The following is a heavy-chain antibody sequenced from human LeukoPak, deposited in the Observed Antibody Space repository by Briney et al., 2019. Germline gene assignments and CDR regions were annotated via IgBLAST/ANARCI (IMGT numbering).Heavy chain of an antibody. CDR1: GFTFSSYG. V-gene: IGHV3-30*18. Sequence: PGGSLRLSCAASGFTFSSYGMHWVRQAPGKGLEWVAVILYDGGDKNYADSAKGRFTISRDNSKNTLYLQMNSLRAEDTAVYYCAKDRDRYGYYYFDYWGQGTLVTVSS. J-gene: IGHJ4*02. D-gene: IGHD5-24*01. CDR2: ILYDGGDK. CDR3: AKDRDRYGYYYFDY.